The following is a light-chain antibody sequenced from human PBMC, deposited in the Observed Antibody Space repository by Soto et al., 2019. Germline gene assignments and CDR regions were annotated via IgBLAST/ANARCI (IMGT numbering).Light chain of an antibody. V-gene: IGKV3-20*01. CDR1: QSVSSSY. J-gene: IGKJ1*01. CDR3: QQYNNWPPRT. CDR2: GAS. Sequence: EIVLTQSPGTLSLSPGERATLSCRASQSVSSSYLAWYQQKPGQAPRLLIYGASSRATGIPDRFSGSGSGTDFTLTISRLEPEDFAVYYCQQYNNWPPRTFGQGTKVEMK.